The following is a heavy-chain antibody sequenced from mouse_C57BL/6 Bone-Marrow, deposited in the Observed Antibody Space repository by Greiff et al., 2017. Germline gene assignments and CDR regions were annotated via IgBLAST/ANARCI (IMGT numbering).Heavy chain of an antibody. Sequence: DVQLQESGPGLVKPSQSLSLTCSVTGYSITSGYYWNWIRQFPGNKLEWMGYISYDGSNNYNPSLKNRISITRDTSKNQFFLKLNSVTTEDTATYYCARGYCWYFDVWGTGTTVTVSS. D-gene: IGHD1-1*01. CDR2: ISYDGSN. CDR1: GYSITSGYY. J-gene: IGHJ1*03. CDR3: ARGYCWYFDV. V-gene: IGHV3-6*01.